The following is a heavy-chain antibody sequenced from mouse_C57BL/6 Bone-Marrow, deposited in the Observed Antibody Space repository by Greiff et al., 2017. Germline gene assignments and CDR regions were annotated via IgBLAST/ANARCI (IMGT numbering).Heavy chain of an antibody. D-gene: IGHD1-1*01. CDR3: ASRADYYGSSYFDY. J-gene: IGHJ2*01. CDR2: IYPGDGDT. Sequence: VQLQQSGPELVKPGASVKISCKASGYAFSSSWMNWVKQRPGKGLEWIGRIYPGDGDTNYNGKFKGKATLTADKSSSTAYMQLSSLTSEDSAVYFCASRADYYGSSYFDYWGQGTTLTVSS. CDR1: GYAFSSSW. V-gene: IGHV1-82*01.